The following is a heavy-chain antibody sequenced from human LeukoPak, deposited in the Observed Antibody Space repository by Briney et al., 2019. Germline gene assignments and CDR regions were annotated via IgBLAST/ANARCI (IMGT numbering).Heavy chain of an antibody. CDR2: IYYSGST. J-gene: IGHJ6*03. CDR1: GGSISSYY. D-gene: IGHD3-3*01. Sequence: SETLSLTCTVSGGSISSYYWSWIRQPPGKGLEWIGYIYYSGSTNYNPSLKSRVTISVDTSKNQFSLKLSSVTAADRAVYYCARMEGYYYYYMDVWGKGTTVTVSS. CDR3: ARMEGYYYYYMDV. V-gene: IGHV4-59*01.